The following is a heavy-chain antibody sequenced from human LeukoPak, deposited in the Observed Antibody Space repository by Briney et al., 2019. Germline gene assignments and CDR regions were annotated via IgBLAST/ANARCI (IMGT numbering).Heavy chain of an antibody. V-gene: IGHV1-18*01. CDR2: ISAYNGNT. Sequence: ASVKVSCKASGYTFTSYGISWVRQAPGQGLEWMGWISAYNGNTNYAQKLQGRVTMTTDTSTSTAYMELRSLRSDDTAVYYCARDAGGGSYFWGEIDYWGQGTLVTVSS. CDR1: GYTFTSYG. J-gene: IGHJ4*02. CDR3: ARDAGGGSYFWGEIDY. D-gene: IGHD1-26*01.